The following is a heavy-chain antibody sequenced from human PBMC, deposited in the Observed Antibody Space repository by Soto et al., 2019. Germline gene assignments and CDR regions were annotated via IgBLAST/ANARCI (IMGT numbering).Heavy chain of an antibody. Sequence: GGSLRLSCAASGFTFSSYWMSWVRQAPGKGLEWVANIKQDGSEKYYVDSVKGRFTISRDNAKNSLYLQMNSLRAEDTAVYYCARGAYCSSTSCYGYYYYYGMDVWGQGTTVTVSS. CDR3: ARGAYCSSTSCYGYYYYYGMDV. J-gene: IGHJ6*02. CDR2: IKQDGSEK. CDR1: GFTFSSYW. V-gene: IGHV3-7*05. D-gene: IGHD2-2*01.